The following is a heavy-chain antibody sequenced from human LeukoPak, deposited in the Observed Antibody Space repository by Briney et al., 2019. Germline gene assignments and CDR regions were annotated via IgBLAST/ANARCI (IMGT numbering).Heavy chain of an antibody. CDR3: ARGGSGSYLFDY. CDR2: ISYSSGYI. J-gene: IGHJ4*02. D-gene: IGHD3-10*01. V-gene: IGHV3-21*01. Sequence: RGSLRLSCADSGFTFNKYWMNWVRQAPGKGLEWVSSISYSSGYIYYADSVKGRFTISRDNAKNSLYLQMNSLRAEDTAVYYCARGGSGSYLFDYWGQGTLVTVSS. CDR1: GFTFNKYW.